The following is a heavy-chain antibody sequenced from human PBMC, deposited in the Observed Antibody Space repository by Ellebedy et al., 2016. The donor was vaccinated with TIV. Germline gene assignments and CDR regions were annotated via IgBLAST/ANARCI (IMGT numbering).Heavy chain of an antibody. D-gene: IGHD6-19*01. J-gene: IGHJ4*02. V-gene: IGHV4-31*03. CDR1: GGSISSGGNY. CDR3: ARGSGWYDPFDL. CDR2: FYYSGST. Sequence: MPSETLSLTCTVSGGSISSGGNYWTWIRQHPGKSLEWIGFFYYSGSTYNNPSLRSRVTMSVDTSKNQFSLNLTSVTAADTAMYYCARGSGWYDPFDLWGQGTLVTVSS.